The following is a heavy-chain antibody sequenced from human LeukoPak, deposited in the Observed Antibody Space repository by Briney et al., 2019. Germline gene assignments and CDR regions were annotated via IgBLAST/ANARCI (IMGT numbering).Heavy chain of an antibody. CDR1: GGSINSYY. D-gene: IGHD4-23*01. CDR3: ARGGKATVVTM. Sequence: TSETLSLTCTVSGGSINSYYWSWIRQPAGKGLEWIGRVYSSGNTNYNPSLKSRVSMSVDTSKSQFSLKLTSVTAADTAVYYCARGGKATVVTMWGQGILVTVSS. J-gene: IGHJ4*02. V-gene: IGHV4-4*07. CDR2: VYSSGNT.